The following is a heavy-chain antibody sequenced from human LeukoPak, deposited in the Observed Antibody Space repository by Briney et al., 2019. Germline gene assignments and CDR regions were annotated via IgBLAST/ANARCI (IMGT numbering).Heavy chain of an antibody. Sequence: QPGGSLRLSCAASGFTFSNYDMNSVRQAPGKGLEWVSYIDSSGTTIYYAASVKGRFTMSRDNAKNSLYLQMNSLRADDTAVYFCAREFGGYAGDPFDIWAQGTMVTVSS. CDR3: AREFGGYAGDPFDI. CDR1: GFTFSNYD. V-gene: IGHV3-48*03. J-gene: IGHJ3*02. D-gene: IGHD3-22*01. CDR2: IDSSGTTI.